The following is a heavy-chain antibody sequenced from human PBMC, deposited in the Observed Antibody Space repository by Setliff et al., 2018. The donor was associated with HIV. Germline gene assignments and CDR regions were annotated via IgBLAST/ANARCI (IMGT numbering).Heavy chain of an antibody. CDR3: ARSSSAWYYFDY. CDR2: ISGSGTYT. CDR1: GFTFGDYT. Sequence: GSLRLSCTASGFTFGDYTMSWVRQAPGKGLEWVSAISGSGTYTYYADSVKGRFTISRENAKNTLFLQMNSLRAEDTAVYYCARSSSAWYYFDYWGQGTLVTVSS. J-gene: IGHJ4*02. D-gene: IGHD6-19*01. V-gene: IGHV3-23*01.